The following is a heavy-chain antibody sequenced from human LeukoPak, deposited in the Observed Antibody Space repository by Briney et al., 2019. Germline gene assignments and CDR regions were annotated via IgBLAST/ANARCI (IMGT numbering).Heavy chain of an antibody. J-gene: IGHJ1*01. CDR3: ARSITIFGVGNFQH. D-gene: IGHD3-3*01. Sequence: KPGGSLRLSCAASGFIFSDYYMSWIQQAPGKGLEWCSYISSSSGYTNYADAVKGRFTISRDNAKNSLYLQMSSLRAEDTAVHYCARSITIFGVGNFQHWGQGTLVTVSS. CDR1: GFIFSDYY. V-gene: IGHV3-11*03. CDR2: ISSSSGYT.